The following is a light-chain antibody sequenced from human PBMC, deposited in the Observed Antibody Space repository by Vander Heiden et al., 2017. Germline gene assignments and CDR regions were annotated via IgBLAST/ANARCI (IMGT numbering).Light chain of an antibody. J-gene: IGKJ4*01. CDR2: GAS. CDR3: QQDGSSPLT. Sequence: ELVLTQSPGTLSLSPGERATLSCRASQSVSSSYLAWYQQKPGQAPRLLIYGASSRATGIPDRFSGSRSGTDFTLTISRLEPEDFAVYYCQQDGSSPLTFGGGTKVEI. V-gene: IGKV3-20*01. CDR1: QSVSSSY.